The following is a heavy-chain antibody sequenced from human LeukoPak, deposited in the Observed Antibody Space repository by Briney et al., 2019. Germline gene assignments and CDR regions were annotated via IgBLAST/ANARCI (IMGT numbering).Heavy chain of an antibody. CDR2: MNPNSGNT. D-gene: IGHD4-17*01. J-gene: IGHJ6*02. Sequence: ASVKVSCKASGYTFTSYDINWVRQATGQGLEWMGWMNPNSGNTGYARKFQGRVTMTRNTSISTAYMELSSLRSEDTAVYYCARGGDYGDYLSYYYYYGMDVWGQGTTVTVSS. CDR3: ARGGDYGDYLSYYYYYGMDV. CDR1: GYTFTSYD. V-gene: IGHV1-8*01.